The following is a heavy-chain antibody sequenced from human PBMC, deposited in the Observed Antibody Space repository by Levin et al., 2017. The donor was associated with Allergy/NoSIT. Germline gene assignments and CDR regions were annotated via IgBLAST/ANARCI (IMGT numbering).Heavy chain of an antibody. CDR1: GVSITSGGDY. CDR2: SYHSGST. D-gene: IGHD2-2*01. CDR3: ARGRSSADLFDY. Sequence: SQTLSLTCSVSGVSITSGGDYWTWIRQHPVKGLEWIGCSYHSGSTFYSPSLESRVDISLDTSKSQFSLRLISVTAADTAIYYCARGRSSADLFDYWGQGVLVTVSS. J-gene: IGHJ4*03. V-gene: IGHV4-31*03.